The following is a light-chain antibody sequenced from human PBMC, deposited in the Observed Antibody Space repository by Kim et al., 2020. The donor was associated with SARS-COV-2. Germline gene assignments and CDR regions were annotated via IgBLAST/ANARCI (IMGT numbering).Light chain of an antibody. Sequence: QSALTQPPSTSGSPGQSITISCSGTSGDIGNYNAVSWYQQRTGKAPRLIIFDVRDRPSGVSPRFSGSKSGNIASLTISGLQSEDEADYYCCSSTTNSLDYFFGSGTKFTVL. CDR2: DVR. CDR3: CSSTTNSLDYF. V-gene: IGLV2-14*03. J-gene: IGLJ1*01. CDR1: SGDIGNYNA.